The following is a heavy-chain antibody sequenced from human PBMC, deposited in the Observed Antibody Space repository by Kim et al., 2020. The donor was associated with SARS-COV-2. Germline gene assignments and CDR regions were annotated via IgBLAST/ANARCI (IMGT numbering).Heavy chain of an antibody. CDR1: GFTVSSNY. Sequence: GGSLRLSCAASGFTVSSNYMSWVRQAPGKGLEWVSVIYSGGSTYYADSVKGRFTISRDNSKNTLYLQMNSLRAEDTAVYYCARDLDTAMVKSWYGLKDVWGQGTTVTVSS. J-gene: IGHJ6*02. CDR2: IYSGGST. V-gene: IGHV3-66*01. D-gene: IGHD5-18*01. CDR3: ARDLDTAMVKSWYGLKDV.